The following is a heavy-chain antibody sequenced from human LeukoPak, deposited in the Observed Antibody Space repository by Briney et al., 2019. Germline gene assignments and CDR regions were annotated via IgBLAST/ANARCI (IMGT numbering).Heavy chain of an antibody. V-gene: IGHV3-7*05. CDR2: ILEDGSEK. Sequence: PGGFLRLSCAASRFAFSTYWMSWVRQAPGKGLEWVANILEDGSEKYYVDSVKGRFTIYRDNAKNSLYLQMNRLRAEDTAVYYCARDSPGSSRFYHYYGLDVWGQGTTVTVSS. CDR3: ARDSPGSSRFYHYYGLDV. CDR1: RFAFSTYW. D-gene: IGHD6-6*01. J-gene: IGHJ6*02.